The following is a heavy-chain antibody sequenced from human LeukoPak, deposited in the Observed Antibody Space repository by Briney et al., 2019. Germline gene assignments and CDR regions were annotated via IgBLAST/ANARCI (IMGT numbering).Heavy chain of an antibody. V-gene: IGHV3-11*04. CDR3: ARARLYFDY. CDR1: GFTVSNNY. Sequence: GGSLRLSCAASGFTVSNNYMSWVRQAPGKGLEWVSYISSSGSTIKYADSVKGRFTISRDNAKNSLYLQMNSLRAEDTAVYYCARARLYFDYWGQGTLVTVSS. J-gene: IGHJ4*02. CDR2: ISSSGSTI.